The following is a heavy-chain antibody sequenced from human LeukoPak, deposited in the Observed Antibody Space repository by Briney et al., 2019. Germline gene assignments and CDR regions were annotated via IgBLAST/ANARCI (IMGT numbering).Heavy chain of an antibody. CDR3: SRERFHGSGAPKYDY. CDR2: MNCSGCRT. Sequence: GWALRLSCAASGCTFISYVMRGVGQAPGKGGEGVAGMNCSGCRTYYADSVKGRFTIPRDNAKNPLYLEMNSLTGDEQARLSLSRERFHGSGAPKYDYLGQGTLVTVSS. CDR1: GCTFISYV. V-gene: IGHV3-23*01. J-gene: IGHJ4*02. D-gene: IGHD3-10*01.